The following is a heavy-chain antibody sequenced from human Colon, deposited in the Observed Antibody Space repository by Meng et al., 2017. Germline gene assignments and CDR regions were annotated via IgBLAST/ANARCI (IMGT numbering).Heavy chain of an antibody. Sequence: QVPLQQWGLGLLKRTVSLSLTGAAYDGAFSDYYWSWIRQPPGKGLEWIGEINHSGGANYNPSLQSRVTISVDTSKNQFSLKLSSVIAADTAVYYCARVDFRGKTADSTGLGHWGQGTLVTVSS. J-gene: IGHJ4*02. V-gene: IGHV4-34*02. D-gene: IGHD3-16*01. CDR1: DGAFSDYY. CDR2: INHSGGA. CDR3: ARVDFRGKTADSTGLGH.